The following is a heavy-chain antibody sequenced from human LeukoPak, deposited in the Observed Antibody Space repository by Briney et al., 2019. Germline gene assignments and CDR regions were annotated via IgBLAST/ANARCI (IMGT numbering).Heavy chain of an antibody. CDR1: GYTFTSYG. Sequence: ASVKVSCKASGYTFTSYGISWVRQAPGQGLEWMGWISAYNGNTNYAQKLQGRVTMTTDTSTSTACMELRSLRSDDTAVYYCARDQRDTAMGNDYWGQGTLVTVSS. D-gene: IGHD5-18*01. J-gene: IGHJ4*02. CDR2: ISAYNGNT. CDR3: ARDQRDTAMGNDY. V-gene: IGHV1-18*01.